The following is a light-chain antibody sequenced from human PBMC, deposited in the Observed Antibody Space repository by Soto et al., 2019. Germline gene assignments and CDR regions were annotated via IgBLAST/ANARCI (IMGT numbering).Light chain of an antibody. J-gene: IGLJ1*01. V-gene: IGLV2-23*01. Sequence: QSALTQPASVSGSPGQSITISCTGTSSDVGSYNLVSWYQQHPGKAPKLMIYEGSKRPSGVSNRFSGSKSDNTASLTISGLQAEDETDYYCCSYAAGSTYVFGTGTKLTVL. CDR2: EGS. CDR3: CSYAAGSTYV. CDR1: SSDVGSYNL.